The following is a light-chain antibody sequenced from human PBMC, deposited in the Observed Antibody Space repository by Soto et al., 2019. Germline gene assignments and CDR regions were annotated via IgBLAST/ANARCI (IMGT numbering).Light chain of an antibody. Sequence: QVTQSPSTLSASVGDRVTITCRASQSISSWLAWYQQKPGKAPKLLIYDASSLESGVPSRFSGSGSGTDFTLTISSLEPEDSAVYYCQQRHMWPIPFGQGTRPAIK. CDR2: DAS. V-gene: IGKV1-5*01. CDR1: QSISSW. J-gene: IGKJ5*01. CDR3: QQRHMWPIP.